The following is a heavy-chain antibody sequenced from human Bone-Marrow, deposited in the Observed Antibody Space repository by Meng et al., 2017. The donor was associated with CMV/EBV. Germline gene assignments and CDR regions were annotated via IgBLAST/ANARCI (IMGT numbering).Heavy chain of an antibody. CDR3: ARGLISGGYYYYGMDV. CDR2: ISSSGSTI. Sequence: GESLKISCAASGFTFSSYSMNWVRQAPGKGLEWVSSISSSGSTIYYADSVKGRFTISRDNAKNSLYLQMNSLRAEDTAVYYCARGLISGGYYYYGMDVWGQGTTVTVSS. V-gene: IGHV3-21*04. CDR1: GFTFSSYS. J-gene: IGHJ6*02. D-gene: IGHD4-23*01.